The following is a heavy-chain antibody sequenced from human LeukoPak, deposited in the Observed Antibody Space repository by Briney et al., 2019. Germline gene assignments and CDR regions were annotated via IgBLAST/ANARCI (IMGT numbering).Heavy chain of an antibody. Sequence: GGSLRLSCAASGFTFSSYSMNWVRQAPGKGLEWVSSISSSSSYIYYADSVKGRFIISRDNSKNTLYLQMNSLRAEDTAVYYCAKVGNNWDFDYWGQGTLVTVSS. V-gene: IGHV3-21*01. D-gene: IGHD1-1*01. CDR2: ISSSSSYI. J-gene: IGHJ4*02. CDR3: AKVGNNWDFDY. CDR1: GFTFSSYS.